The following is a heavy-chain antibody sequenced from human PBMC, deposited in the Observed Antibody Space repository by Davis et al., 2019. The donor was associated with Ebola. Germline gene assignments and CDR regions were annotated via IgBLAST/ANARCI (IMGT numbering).Heavy chain of an antibody. J-gene: IGHJ5*02. CDR1: GYNFIEYF. CDR3: ARDCSSPRFDP. Sequence: ASVKVSCKASGYNFIEYFMHWVRQAPGQGLEWMGRINSNNGNTNYAQKLQGRVTMTTDTSTSTAYMELRSLRSDDTAVYYCARDCSSPRFDPWGQGTLVTVSS. V-gene: IGHV1-18*04. D-gene: IGHD2-2*01. CDR2: INSNNGNT.